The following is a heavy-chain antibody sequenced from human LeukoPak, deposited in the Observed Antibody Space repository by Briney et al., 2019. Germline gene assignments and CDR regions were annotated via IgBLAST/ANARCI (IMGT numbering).Heavy chain of an antibody. CDR1: GFTFNSYA. V-gene: IGHV3-23*01. CDR2: MSGSGGST. D-gene: IGHD6-13*01. J-gene: IGHJ5*02. Sequence: GCALRLSCVASGFTFNSYAMSWVRQAAGKGLEWVEAMSGSGGSTYYADPVKGRFSISRDNSKNTLYLQMNSLRAEDTAVYYCARGYSSSWIYNWFDPWGQGTLDTVSS. CDR3: ARGYSSSWIYNWFDP.